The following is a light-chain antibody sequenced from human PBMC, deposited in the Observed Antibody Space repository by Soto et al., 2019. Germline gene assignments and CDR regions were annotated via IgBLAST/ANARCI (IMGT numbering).Light chain of an antibody. V-gene: IGLV2-14*01. J-gene: IGLJ1*01. CDR2: EVS. CDR3: SSYTISITV. CDR1: SSDVGSYNY. Sequence: QSALTQPASVSGSPGQSITISCTGTSSDVGSYNYVSWYQQHPGKAPKLMIYEVSNRPSGVSNRFSGSKSGNTASLTISGLQAEDEADYYCSSYTISITVFGTGTKVTVL.